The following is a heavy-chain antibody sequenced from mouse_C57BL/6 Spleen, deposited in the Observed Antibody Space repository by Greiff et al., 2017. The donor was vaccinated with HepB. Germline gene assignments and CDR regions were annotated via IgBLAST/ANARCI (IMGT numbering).Heavy chain of an antibody. J-gene: IGHJ4*01. D-gene: IGHD3-2*02. CDR1: GYTFTNFW. CDR3: ARGAAQATSDYAMDY. CDR2: IYPGGGYT. V-gene: IGHV1-63*01. Sequence: QVQLKESGAELVRPGTSVKMSCKASGYTFTNFWIGWAKQRPGHGLEWIGDIYPGGGYTNYNEKFKGKATLTADKSSSTAYMQFSSLTSEDSAIYYCARGAAQATSDYAMDYWGQGTSVTVSS.